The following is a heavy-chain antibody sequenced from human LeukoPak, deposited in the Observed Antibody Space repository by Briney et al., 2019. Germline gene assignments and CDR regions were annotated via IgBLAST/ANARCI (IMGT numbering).Heavy chain of an antibody. J-gene: IGHJ5*02. CDR2: IYYSGST. V-gene: IGHV4-59*01. Sequence: SETLSLTCAVSGGSISSYYWSWIRQPLGKGLEWIGYIYYSGSTNYNPSLKSRVTISVDTSKNQFSLKLSSVTAADTAVYYCARAHGSGSYGWFDPWGQGTLVTVSS. D-gene: IGHD3-10*01. CDR1: GGSISSYY. CDR3: ARAHGSGSYGWFDP.